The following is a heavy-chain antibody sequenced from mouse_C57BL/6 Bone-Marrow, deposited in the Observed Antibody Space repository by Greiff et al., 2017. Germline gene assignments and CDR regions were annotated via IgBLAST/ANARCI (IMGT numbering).Heavy chain of an antibody. CDR1: GYTFTSYG. CDR3: ARPYYGSSYDYAMDY. CDR2: IYPRSGNT. Sequence: VKLQQSGAELARPGASVKLSCKASGYTFTSYGISWVKQRTGQGLEWIGEIYPRSGNTYYNEKFKGKATLTADKSSSTAYMELRSLTSEDSAVYFCARPYYGSSYDYAMDYWGQGTSVTVSS. D-gene: IGHD1-1*01. V-gene: IGHV1-81*01. J-gene: IGHJ4*01.